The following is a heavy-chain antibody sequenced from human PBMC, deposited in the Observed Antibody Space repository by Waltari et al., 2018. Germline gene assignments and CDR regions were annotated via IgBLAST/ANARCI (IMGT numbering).Heavy chain of an antibody. Sequence: EVQLVESGGGLVQPGGSLRLSCAVSGFLYNDYWMDWVRQAPGQGLVWVSRIKSDGTNIKYADSVRGRFTISRDSAKNTFYLQMNSLRAEDTAVYYCTRNSGYWGQGTLVTVAS. CDR3: TRNSGY. CDR1: GFLYNDYW. J-gene: IGHJ4*02. V-gene: IGHV3-74*03. D-gene: IGHD2-15*01. CDR2: IKSDGTNI.